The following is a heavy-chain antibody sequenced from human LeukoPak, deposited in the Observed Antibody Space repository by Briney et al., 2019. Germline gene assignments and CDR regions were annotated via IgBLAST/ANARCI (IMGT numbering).Heavy chain of an antibody. CDR1: GFIFSDYY. CDR3: ARDGYNVGIFDF. CDR2: ISSSATGDTV. D-gene: IGHD5-24*01. V-gene: IGHV3-11*01. Sequence: GGSLRLSCAASGFIFSDYYVGWIRQAPGKGLEWVSYISSSATGDTVYYADSVTGRFTISRDKVKNSLNLQMNSLRAEDTAVYYCARDGYNVGIFDFWGQGTLVTVSS. J-gene: IGHJ4*02.